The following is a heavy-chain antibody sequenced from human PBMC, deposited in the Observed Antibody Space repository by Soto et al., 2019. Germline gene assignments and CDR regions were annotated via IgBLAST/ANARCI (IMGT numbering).Heavy chain of an antibody. Sequence: QVQLVESGGGVVQPGRSLRLSCAASGFTFSSYAMHWVRQAPGKGLEWVAVISYDGSNKYYADSVKGRFTISRDNSKNTLYLQMNSLRAEDTAVYYCARGSGGEVGRFDYWGQGTLVTVSS. CDR2: ISYDGSNK. CDR3: ARGSGGEVGRFDY. D-gene: IGHD3-10*01. J-gene: IGHJ4*02. V-gene: IGHV3-30-3*01. CDR1: GFTFSSYA.